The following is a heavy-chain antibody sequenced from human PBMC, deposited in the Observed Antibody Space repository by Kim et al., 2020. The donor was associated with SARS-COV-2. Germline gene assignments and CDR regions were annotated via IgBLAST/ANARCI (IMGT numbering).Heavy chain of an antibody. D-gene: IGHD6-13*01. Sequence: TKDAQNCQGRVTITKDTAASTAYMELSRLRSEDTAVYYCARDGGSSWYFQHWGQGTLVTVSS. CDR2: T. V-gene: IGHV1-3*01. J-gene: IGHJ1*01. CDR3: ARDGGSSWYFQH.